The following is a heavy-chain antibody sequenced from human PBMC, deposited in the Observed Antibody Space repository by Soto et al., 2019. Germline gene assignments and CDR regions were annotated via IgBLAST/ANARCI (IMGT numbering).Heavy chain of an antibody. D-gene: IGHD3-22*01. Sequence: SETLSLTSTVSGGSISSGDYYWSWIRQPPGKGLEWIGYIYYSGSTYYNPSLKSRVTISVDTSKNQFSLKLSSVTAADTAVYYCARTYYYDSSGWVDVWGQGTTVTVSS. J-gene: IGHJ6*02. CDR3: ARTYYYDSSGWVDV. CDR2: IYYSGST. V-gene: IGHV4-30-4*01. CDR1: GGSISSGDYY.